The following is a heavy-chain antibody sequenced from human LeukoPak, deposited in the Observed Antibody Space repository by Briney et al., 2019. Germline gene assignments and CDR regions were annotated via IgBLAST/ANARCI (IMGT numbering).Heavy chain of an antibody. Sequence: SGGSLRLSCAASGFTFTHYGMHWVRQAPGKGLEWVALVSYDGSNRFHANSVKGRFTVSRGNSKNTLYLQMNSLRTEDTAVYYCAKDPTLRTTLPLWGQGTLVTVSS. V-gene: IGHV3-30*18. D-gene: IGHD4-4*01. CDR1: GFTFTHYG. CDR3: AKDPTLRTTLPL. J-gene: IGHJ4*02. CDR2: VSYDGSNR.